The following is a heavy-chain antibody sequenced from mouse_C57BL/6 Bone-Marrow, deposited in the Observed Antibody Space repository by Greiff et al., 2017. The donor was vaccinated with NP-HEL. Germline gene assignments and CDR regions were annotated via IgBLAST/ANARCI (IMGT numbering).Heavy chain of an antibody. D-gene: IGHD2-3*01. V-gene: IGHV5-12*01. J-gene: IGHJ2*01. CDR1: GFTFSDYY. Sequence: EVMLVESGGGLVQPGGSLKLSCAASGFTFSDYYMYWVRQTPEKRLEWVAYISNGGGSTYYPDTVKGRFTISRDNAKNTLYLQMSRLKSEDTAMYYCARHSGYYSFDYWGQGTTLTVSS. CDR3: ARHSGYYSFDY. CDR2: ISNGGGST.